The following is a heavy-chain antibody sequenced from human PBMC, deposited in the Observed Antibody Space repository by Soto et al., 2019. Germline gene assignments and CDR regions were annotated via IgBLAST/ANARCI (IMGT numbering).Heavy chain of an antibody. V-gene: IGHV1-46*01. CDR3: ARGHCTNGVCYGSESVEATDFDY. CDR2: INPSGGST. D-gene: IGHD2-8*01. J-gene: IGHJ4*02. Sequence: ASVKVSCKASGYTFTSYYMHWVRQAPGQVLEWMGIINPSGGSTSYAQKFQGRVTMTRDTSTSTVYMELSSLRSEDTAVYYCARGHCTNGVCYGSESVEATDFDYWGQGTLVTVSS. CDR1: GYTFTSYY.